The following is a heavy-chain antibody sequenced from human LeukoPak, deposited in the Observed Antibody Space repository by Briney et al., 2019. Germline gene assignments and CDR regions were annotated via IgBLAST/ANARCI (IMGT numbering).Heavy chain of an antibody. V-gene: IGHV3-13*01. J-gene: IGHJ4*02. CDR2: IGTAGDT. CDR1: GFTFSSYD. CDR3: ARDLLSGWGS. Sequence: GGSLRLSCAASGFTFSSYDMHWVRQATGKGLEWVSAIGTAGDTYYPGSVKGRFTISRDNAKNTLYLQMNSLRAEDTAVYYCARDLLSGWGSWGQGTLVTVSS. D-gene: IGHD6-19*01.